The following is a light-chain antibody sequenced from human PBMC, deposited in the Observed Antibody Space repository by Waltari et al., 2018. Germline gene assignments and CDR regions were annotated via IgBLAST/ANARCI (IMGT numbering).Light chain of an antibody. CDR3: SSQSSNDVVL. J-gene: IGLJ2*01. CDR1: SNDVGGYNS. Sequence: QSALTQPASVSGSPGQSVSIFCAGTSNDVGGYNSVSWYQEYPGQAPRVIIYDVSDRPSGVSDRSSGSKSVNTASLTISGLHADDEADYYCSSQSSNDVVLFGGGTKLTVL. CDR2: DVS. V-gene: IGLV2-14*01.